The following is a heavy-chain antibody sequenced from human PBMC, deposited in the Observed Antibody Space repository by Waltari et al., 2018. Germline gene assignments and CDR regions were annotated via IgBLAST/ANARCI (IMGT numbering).Heavy chain of an antibody. Sequence: QVHLVQSGAEVKKPGASVKVSCKASGYTFSKYALHWVRQAPGQSLEWMGWINTDTGNTRYSRKFQARVTISRDTSASTGYMELSSLRSEDTAVYYCAKVKCTNIICYLDYWGQGTLVSVSS. D-gene: IGHD2-2*01. CDR3: AKVKCTNIICYLDY. V-gene: IGHV1-3*04. J-gene: IGHJ4*02. CDR2: INTDTGNT. CDR1: GYTFSKYA.